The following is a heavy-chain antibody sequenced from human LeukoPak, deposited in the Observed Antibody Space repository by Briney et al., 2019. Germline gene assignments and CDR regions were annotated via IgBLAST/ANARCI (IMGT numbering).Heavy chain of an antibody. CDR1: GFTFEDYA. D-gene: IGHD1-14*01. J-gene: IGHJ5*02. Sequence: GGSLRLSCAASGFTFEDYAMHWARQAPGKGLEWVSGINWNSASTGYADSVKGRFTISRDNVMNSLYLQMNSLRPEDTALYYCVKDRRNPYRPEGPFDPWGQGTLVTVSS. CDR3: VKDRRNPYRPEGPFDP. V-gene: IGHV3-9*01. CDR2: INWNSAST.